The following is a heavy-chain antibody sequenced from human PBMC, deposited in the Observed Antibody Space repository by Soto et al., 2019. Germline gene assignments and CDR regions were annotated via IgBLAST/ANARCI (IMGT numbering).Heavy chain of an antibody. J-gene: IGHJ5*02. CDR1: GGSFSGYY. Sequence: SETLSLTCAVYGGSFSGYYWIWIRQPPGKGLEWIGEINHSGSTNYNPSLKSRVTISVDTSKNQFSLKLSSVTAADTAVYYCARGRIAAAGRWFDPWGQGTLVTVSS. D-gene: IGHD6-13*01. CDR2: INHSGST. V-gene: IGHV4-34*01. CDR3: ARGRIAAAGRWFDP.